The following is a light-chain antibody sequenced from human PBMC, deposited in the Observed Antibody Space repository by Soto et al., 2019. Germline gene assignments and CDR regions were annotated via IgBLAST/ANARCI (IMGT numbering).Light chain of an antibody. CDR3: HQYGTSPRT. CDR1: QSVDIN. V-gene: IGKV3-20*01. Sequence: PRERVTLSCRASQSVDINLAWYQQKNGQAPRLLIYGASSRATGIPDGFSGSGYGTDFNLTVSRLATEDFAVYYCHQYGTSPRTFGQGTKVDIK. CDR2: GAS. J-gene: IGKJ1*01.